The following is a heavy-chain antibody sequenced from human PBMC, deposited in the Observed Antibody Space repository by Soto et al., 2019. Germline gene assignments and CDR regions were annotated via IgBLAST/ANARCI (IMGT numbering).Heavy chain of an antibody. CDR2: IYYTGNT. V-gene: IGHV4-59*13. D-gene: IGHD3-10*01. CDR1: GGSISTYY. Sequence: QVQLQESGPGLVKPSETLSLTCTVTGGSISTYYWSWIRQPPGKGLEWIGHIYYTGNTNYNPSLKSRVTISVDTSTNRFSLRLRSVSAEDTAVYYCARAQSFEFHTGFDPWGQGTLVTVSS. CDR3: ARAQSFEFHTGFDP. J-gene: IGHJ5*02.